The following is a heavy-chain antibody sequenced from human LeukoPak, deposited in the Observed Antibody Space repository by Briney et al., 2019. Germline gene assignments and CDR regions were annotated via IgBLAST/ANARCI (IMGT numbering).Heavy chain of an antibody. Sequence: PGGSLRLSCAASGFTFSSYWMSWVRQAPGKGLEWVANIKQDGSEKYYVDSVKGRFTISRDNAKNSLYLQMNSLRAEDTAVYYYATSGVLRFLEWLLVDAFDIWGQGTMVTVSS. CDR1: GFTFSSYW. V-gene: IGHV3-7*01. CDR2: IKQDGSEK. J-gene: IGHJ3*02. CDR3: ATSGVLRFLEWLLVDAFDI. D-gene: IGHD3-3*01.